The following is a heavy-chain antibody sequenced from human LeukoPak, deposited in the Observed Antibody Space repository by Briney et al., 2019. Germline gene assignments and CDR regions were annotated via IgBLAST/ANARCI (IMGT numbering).Heavy chain of an antibody. J-gene: IGHJ4*02. Sequence: SETLSLTCTVSGGSISSYYWSWIRQPPGKGLEWIGYIYYSGSTNYNPSLKSRVTISVDTSKNQFSLKLSSVTAADTAVYYCARFYDSSGYFDYWGQGTLVTVSS. CDR1: GGSISSYY. D-gene: IGHD3-22*01. CDR3: ARFYDSSGYFDY. CDR2: IYYSGST. V-gene: IGHV4-59*01.